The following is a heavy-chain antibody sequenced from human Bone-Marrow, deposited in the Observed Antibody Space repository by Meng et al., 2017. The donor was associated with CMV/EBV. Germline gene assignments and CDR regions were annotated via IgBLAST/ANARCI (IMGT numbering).Heavy chain of an antibody. CDR1: GFTFSSYE. D-gene: IGHD3-3*01. CDR2: ISSSGNTI. Sequence: GGSLRLSCAASGFTFSSYEMNWVRQAPGKGLEWVSYISSSGNTIYYADSVKGRFTISRDNAKNSLYLQMNSLRAEDTAVYYCARGGKGGHHVLRFLEWLRNPDYWGQGTLVTVSS. J-gene: IGHJ4*02. V-gene: IGHV3-48*03. CDR3: ARGGKGGHHVLRFLEWLRNPDY.